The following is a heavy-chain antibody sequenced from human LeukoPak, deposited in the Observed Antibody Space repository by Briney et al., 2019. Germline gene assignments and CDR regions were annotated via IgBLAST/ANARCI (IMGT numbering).Heavy chain of an antibody. CDR3: AGYYDILTGYPPLLDY. V-gene: IGHV1-18*01. CDR1: GYTFTSYG. J-gene: IGHJ4*02. CDR2: ISTYNGNT. Sequence: ASVKVSCKASGYTFTSYGFSWVRQAPGQGLEWMGWISTYNGNTYNAQKFQGRFTMTTDTSTSTVYMELWSLRSDDTAVYYCAGYYDILTGYPPLLDYWGQGTLVTVSS. D-gene: IGHD3-9*01.